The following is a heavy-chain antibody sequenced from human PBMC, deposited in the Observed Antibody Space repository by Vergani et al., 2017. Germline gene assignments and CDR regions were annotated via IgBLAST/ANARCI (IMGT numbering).Heavy chain of an antibody. Sequence: QVQLVESGGGVVQPGRSLRLSCAASGFTFSSYGMHWVRQAPGKGLEWVAVIWYDGSNKYYADSVKGRFTISRDNSKNTLYLQMNSLRAEDTAVYYGARGAGIGSGWYRGYDYGMDVWGQGTTVTVSS. V-gene: IGHV3-33*01. CDR1: GFTFSSYG. J-gene: IGHJ6*02. CDR2: IWYDGSNK. D-gene: IGHD6-19*01. CDR3: ARGAGIGSGWYRGYDYGMDV.